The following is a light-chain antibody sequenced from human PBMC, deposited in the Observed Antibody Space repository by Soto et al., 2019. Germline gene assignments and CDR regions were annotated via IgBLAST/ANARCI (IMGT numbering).Light chain of an antibody. CDR2: EVS. CDR1: SSDVGSYNL. CDR3: CSYAGSSTYYV. V-gene: IGLV2-23*02. J-gene: IGLJ1*01. Sequence: QSAVTQPVSVSGSPGQSITISCTGTSSDVGSYNLVSWYQQHPGKAPKLMIYEVSKRPSGVSNRFSGSKSGNTASLTISGLQAEDEADYYCCSYAGSSTYYVFGTGTKVTVL.